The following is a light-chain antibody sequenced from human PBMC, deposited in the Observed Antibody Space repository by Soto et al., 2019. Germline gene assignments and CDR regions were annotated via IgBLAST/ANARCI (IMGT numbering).Light chain of an antibody. J-gene: IGKJ1*01. CDR3: QQSFAIPHT. Sequence: DIQMTQSPSSLSASVGDRVTITCRASQSVSNYLNWYQQKPGKAPNLLIYGASNLQSGVPSRFSGRGSGTHFTRSINSLQPEDFATYYCQQSFAIPHTFGQGTKVEIK. V-gene: IGKV1-39*01. CDR2: GAS. CDR1: QSVSNY.